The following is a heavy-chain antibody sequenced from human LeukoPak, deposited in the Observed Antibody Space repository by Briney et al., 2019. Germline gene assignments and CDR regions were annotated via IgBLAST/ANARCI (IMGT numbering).Heavy chain of an antibody. CDR3: ANPFYGSDYRHFGN. J-gene: IGHJ4*02. CDR2: ITADGGAT. CDR1: GFTFSNYA. Sequence: GGSLRLSCAASGFTFSNYAMRWVRQAPGRGLGWVSSITADGGATYYADSVNGRFTISRDNAKNTLYLQMNNLRAEDTAVYYCANPFYGSDYRHFGNWGQGTLVTVSS. D-gene: IGHD2/OR15-2a*01. V-gene: IGHV3-23*01.